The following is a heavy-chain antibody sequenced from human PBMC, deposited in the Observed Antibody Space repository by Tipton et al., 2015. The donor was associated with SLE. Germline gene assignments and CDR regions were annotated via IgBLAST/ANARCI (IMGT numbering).Heavy chain of an antibody. Sequence: GSLRLSCAASGFTFSSYGMHWVRQAPGKGLEWVAFIRYDGSNKYYADSVKGRFTISRDNSKNTLYLQMNSLRAEDTAVYYCDGLWFREPIGMDVWGQGTTVTVSS. V-gene: IGHV3-30*02. J-gene: IGHJ6*02. D-gene: IGHD3-10*01. CDR1: GFTFSSYG. CDR3: DGLWFREPIGMDV. CDR2: IRYDGSNK.